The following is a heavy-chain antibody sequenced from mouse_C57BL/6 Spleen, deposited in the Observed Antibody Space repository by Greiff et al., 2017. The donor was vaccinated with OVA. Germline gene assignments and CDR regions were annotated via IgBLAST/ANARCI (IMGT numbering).Heavy chain of an antibody. V-gene: IGHV1-55*01. J-gene: IGHJ4*01. Sequence: QVQLQQPGAELVKPGASVKMSCKASGYTFTSYWITWVKQRPGQGLEWIGDIYPGSGSTNYNEKFKSKATLTVDKSSSTAYMQLSSLTSEDSAVYYCARSDYDDYAMDYWGQGTSVTVSS. CDR2: IYPGSGST. CDR1: GYTFTSYW. D-gene: IGHD2-4*01. CDR3: ARSDYDDYAMDY.